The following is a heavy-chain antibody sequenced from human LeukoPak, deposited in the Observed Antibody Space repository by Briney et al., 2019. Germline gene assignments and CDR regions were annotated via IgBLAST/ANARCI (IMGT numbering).Heavy chain of an antibody. V-gene: IGHV4-38-2*02. D-gene: IGHD6-13*01. J-gene: IGHJ6*03. Sequence: SETLSLTCTVSGYSISSGYFWGWIRQPPGKGLEWIGSIYHSGITYYNPSLRSRVTISVDTSKNQFSLKLSSVTAADTAVYYCAREVRKTGYSSSWGYYYCYYMDVWGKGTTVTVSS. CDR1: GYSISSGYF. CDR2: IYHSGIT. CDR3: AREVRKTGYSSSWGYYYCYYMDV.